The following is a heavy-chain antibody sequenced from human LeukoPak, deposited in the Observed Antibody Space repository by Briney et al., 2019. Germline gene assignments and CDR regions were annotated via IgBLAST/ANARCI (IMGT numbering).Heavy chain of an antibody. CDR2: IIPIFSTT. V-gene: IGHV1-69*13. Sequence: SVKVSCKASGGTFSSYAFNWVRQAPGQGLEWIGGIIPIFSTTNYAQKFQGRVTITADESTTTAYMELSSLRSEDTAMYYCATSLSSSWNNRFDPWGQGTLVTVSS. J-gene: IGHJ5*02. D-gene: IGHD6-13*01. CDR1: GGTFSSYA. CDR3: ATSLSSSWNNRFDP.